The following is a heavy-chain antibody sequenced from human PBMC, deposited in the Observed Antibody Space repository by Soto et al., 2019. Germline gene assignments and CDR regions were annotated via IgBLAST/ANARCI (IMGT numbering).Heavy chain of an antibody. CDR1: GGSISSYY. J-gene: IGHJ4*02. Sequence: SETLSLTCTVSGGSISSYYWSWIRQPPGKGLEWIGYIYYSGSTNYNPSLKSRVTISVGTSKNQFSLKLSSVTAADTAMYYCARHTGGSSWLPFDYWGQGTLVTVSS. CDR2: IYYSGST. CDR3: ARHTGGSSWLPFDY. V-gene: IGHV4-59*08. D-gene: IGHD6-13*01.